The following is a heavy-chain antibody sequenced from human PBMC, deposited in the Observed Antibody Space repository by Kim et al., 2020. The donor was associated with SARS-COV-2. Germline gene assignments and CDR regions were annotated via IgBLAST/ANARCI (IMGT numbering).Heavy chain of an antibody. D-gene: IGHD3-3*02. J-gene: IGHJ4*02. V-gene: IGHV3-74*01. Sequence: SRYYADSVKGRFTTSRDNANNMVYLQMTSLRVDDTAIYYCTYIFGYWGQGALVTVSS. CDR2: SR. CDR3: TYIFGY.